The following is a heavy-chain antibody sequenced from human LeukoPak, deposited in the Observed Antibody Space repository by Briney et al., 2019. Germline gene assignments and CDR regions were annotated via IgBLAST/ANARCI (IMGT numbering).Heavy chain of an antibody. CDR2: IYHSGST. D-gene: IGHD3-22*01. V-gene: IGHV4-38-2*02. Sequence: SETLSLTCTVSGYSISSGYYWGWIRQPPGKGLEWIGSIYHSGSTYYNPSLKSRVTISVDTSKNQFSLKLSSVTAADTAVYYCARAAQRYYYDSSGYYRFDYWGQGTLVTVSS. J-gene: IGHJ4*02. CDR3: ARAAQRYYYDSSGYYRFDY. CDR1: GYSISSGYY.